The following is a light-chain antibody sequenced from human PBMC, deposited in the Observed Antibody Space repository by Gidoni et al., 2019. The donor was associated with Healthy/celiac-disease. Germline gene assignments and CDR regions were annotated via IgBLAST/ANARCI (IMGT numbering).Light chain of an antibody. CDR2: AAS. CDR3: QQSYSTPLSAT. CDR1: QSISSY. J-gene: IGKJ1*01. Sequence: DIQMTQSPSSLSASVGDRVTITCRASQSISSYLNWYQQKPGKAPKLLIYAASSLQSGVPSRFSGSGSGTDFTLNISSLQPEDFATYYCQQSYSTPLSATFGQGTKVEIK. V-gene: IGKV1-39*01.